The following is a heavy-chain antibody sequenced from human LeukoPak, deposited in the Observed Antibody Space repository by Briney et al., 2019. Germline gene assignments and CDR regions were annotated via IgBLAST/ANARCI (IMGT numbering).Heavy chain of an antibody. CDR1: GYSISSGYY. Sequence: SQTLSLTCTVSGYSISSGYYWGWIRQPPGKGLEWIGSIYHSGSTYYNPSLKSRVTMSVDTSKNQLSLKLSSVTAADTAVYYCARVSDYYDSGGYEGYYFDYWGQGTLVTVSS. CDR2: IYHSGST. V-gene: IGHV4-38-2*02. CDR3: ARVSDYYDSGGYEGYYFDY. J-gene: IGHJ4*02. D-gene: IGHD3-22*01.